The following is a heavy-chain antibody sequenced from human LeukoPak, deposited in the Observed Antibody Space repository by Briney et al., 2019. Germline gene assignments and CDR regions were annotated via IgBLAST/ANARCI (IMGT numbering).Heavy chain of an antibody. CDR1: GFTFSSYG. J-gene: IGHJ5*02. CDR2: ISYDGSNK. Sequence: GGSLRLSCAASGFTFSSYGMHWVRQAPGKGLEWVAVISYDGSNKYYADSVKGRFTISRDNSKNTLYLQMNSLRAEDTAVYYCARDYAVARYNWFDPWGQGTLVTVSS. D-gene: IGHD2-15*01. CDR3: ARDYAVARYNWFDP. V-gene: IGHV3-30*03.